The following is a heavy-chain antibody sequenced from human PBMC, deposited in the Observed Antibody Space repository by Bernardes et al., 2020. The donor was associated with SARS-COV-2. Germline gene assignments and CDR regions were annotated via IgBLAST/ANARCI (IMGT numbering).Heavy chain of an antibody. CDR2: ISSSSSTI. CDR3: ARGGGDY. V-gene: IGHV3-48*01. Sequence: VDAQILSCAASGFTFSSYSMNWVRQAPGKGLEWVSYISSSSSTIYYADSVKGRFTISRDNAKNSLYLQMNSLRAEDTAVYYCARGGGDYWGQGTLVTVSS. J-gene: IGHJ4*02. CDR1: GFTFSSYS.